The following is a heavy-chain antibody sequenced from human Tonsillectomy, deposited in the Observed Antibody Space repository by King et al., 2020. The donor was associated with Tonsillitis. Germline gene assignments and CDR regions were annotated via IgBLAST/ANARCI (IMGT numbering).Heavy chain of an antibody. D-gene: IGHD1-20*01. Sequence: VQLVESGGGLIQPGGSLSLSCAASGFSVRSIYMSWVRQAPGKGLEWVSVIQNSGTTFYADSVKGRFTLSKDNLRNTLSLQMNSLTDEDTAEYYCVREYYWKFDYWGQGTQVTVST. CDR1: GFSVRSIY. CDR3: VREYYWKFDY. J-gene: IGHJ4*02. CDR2: IQNSGTT. V-gene: IGHV3-53*01.